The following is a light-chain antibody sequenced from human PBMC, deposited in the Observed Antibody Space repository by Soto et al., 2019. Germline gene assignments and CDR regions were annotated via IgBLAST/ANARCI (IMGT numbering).Light chain of an antibody. V-gene: IGLV2-14*01. Sequence: QSALTQPASVSGSPGQSITISCTGTTSDIAYYNYVSWYQHHPAKAPKLMIYEVTNRPSGVSNRFSGSKSGNTASLTISGLQSEDEADYYCSSYTTSDTLVLFGGGTKLTVL. J-gene: IGLJ2*01. CDR1: TSDIAYYNY. CDR3: SSYTTSDTLVL. CDR2: EVT.